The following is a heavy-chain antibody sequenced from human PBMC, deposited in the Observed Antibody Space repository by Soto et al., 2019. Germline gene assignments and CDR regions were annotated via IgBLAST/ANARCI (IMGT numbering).Heavy chain of an antibody. CDR3: ARDYDSSGYPRYYFDY. J-gene: IGHJ4*02. V-gene: IGHV1-46*03. CDR2: INPSGGST. Sequence: GASVKVSCKASGGTFSSYAISWVRQAPGQGLEWMGIINPSGGSTSYAQKFQGRVTMTRDTSTSTVYMELSSLRSEDTAVYYCARDYDSSGYPRYYFDYWGQGTLVTVSS. CDR1: GGTFSSYA. D-gene: IGHD3-22*01.